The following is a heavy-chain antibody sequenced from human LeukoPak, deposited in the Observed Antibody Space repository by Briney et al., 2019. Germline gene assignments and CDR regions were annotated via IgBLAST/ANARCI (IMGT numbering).Heavy chain of an antibody. D-gene: IGHD5-18*01. CDR2: IYPGEGIYASEST. Sequence: PSETLSLTCTVSGVSISAYYWSWIRQPAGNGLEWIGRIYPGEGIYASESTFYNPSLKSRVTISVDTSKNQFSLKLSSVTAADTAVYYCARHGPRGYSYGYLRSPPIHFDYWGQGTLVTVSS. J-gene: IGHJ4*02. V-gene: IGHV4-4*07. CDR1: GVSISAYY. CDR3: ARHGPRGYSYGYLRSPPIHFDY.